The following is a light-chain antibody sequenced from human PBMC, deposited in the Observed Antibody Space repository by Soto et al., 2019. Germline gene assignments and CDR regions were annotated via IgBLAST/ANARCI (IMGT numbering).Light chain of an antibody. Sequence: QSVLTQPPSVAGAPGQRVTISCTGSSSNIGAGYDVHWYQQRPGTAPKLLIYGNSNRPSGVPDRFSGSKSGTAASLAITVLQAEDEADYYCQSYDSSLSGSVFGGGTKLTVL. CDR2: GNS. J-gene: IGLJ2*01. V-gene: IGLV1-40*01. CDR1: SSNIGAGYD. CDR3: QSYDSSLSGSV.